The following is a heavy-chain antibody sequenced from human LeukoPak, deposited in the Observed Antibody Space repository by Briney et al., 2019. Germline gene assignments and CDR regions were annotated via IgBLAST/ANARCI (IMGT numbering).Heavy chain of an antibody. J-gene: IGHJ4*02. CDR2: ISSSGSTI. V-gene: IGHV3-48*03. CDR1: GLTITSYE. CDR3: ARGGGRGDYNERYYFDY. Sequence: GGSLRLSCAASGLTITSYEMSWVRQAAGKGLEWISYISSSGSTIFYSDSVKGRFTISRDNAKNSLHLQMNSLTAEDTAVYYCARGGGRGDYNERYYFDYWGQGTLVTVSS. D-gene: IGHD3-22*01.